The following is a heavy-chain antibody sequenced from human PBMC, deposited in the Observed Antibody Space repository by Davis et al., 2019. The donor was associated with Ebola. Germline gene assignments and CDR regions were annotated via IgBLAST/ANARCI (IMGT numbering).Heavy chain of an antibody. V-gene: IGHV3-11*01. CDR1: GFTFSDYY. Sequence: GESLKISCAASGFTFSDYYMSWIRQAPGKGLEWVSYISSSGSTIYYADSVKGRFTISRDNAKNSLYLHMKSLRAEDTAVYYCARRSSGWYNAFDIWGQGTMVTVSS. D-gene: IGHD6-19*01. CDR2: ISSSGSTI. CDR3: ARRSSGWYNAFDI. J-gene: IGHJ3*02.